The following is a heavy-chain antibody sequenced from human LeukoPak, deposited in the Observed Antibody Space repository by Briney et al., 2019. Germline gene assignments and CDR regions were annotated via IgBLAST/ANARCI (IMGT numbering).Heavy chain of an antibody. D-gene: IGHD3-3*01. V-gene: IGHV3-23*01. Sequence: GGSLRLSCAASGFTFDDYAMSWVRQAPGKGLEWVSAISGSGGSTYYADSVKGRFTISRDNSKNTLYLQMNSLRAEDTAVYYCAKRGDFWKGFDYWGQGTLVTVSS. CDR1: GFTFDDYA. CDR2: ISGSGGST. J-gene: IGHJ4*02. CDR3: AKRGDFWKGFDY.